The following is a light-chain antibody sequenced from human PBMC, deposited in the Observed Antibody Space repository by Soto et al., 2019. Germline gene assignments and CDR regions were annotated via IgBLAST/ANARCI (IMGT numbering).Light chain of an antibody. CDR1: PSVSSSY. J-gene: IGKJ4*01. CDR2: GAS. Sequence: EIVLTLSPATLSLSQGERATLSCRASPSVSSSYLAWYQQKPGQAPRLLIYGASNRAAGIPARFSGSGSGTEFTLTISSLQSEDFAVYYCQQYGDWPLTFGGGTKVDIK. V-gene: IGKV3-15*01. CDR3: QQYGDWPLT.